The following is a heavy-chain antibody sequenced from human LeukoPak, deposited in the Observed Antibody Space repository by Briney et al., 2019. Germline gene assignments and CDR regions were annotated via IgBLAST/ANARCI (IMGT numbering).Heavy chain of an antibody. D-gene: IGHD5-12*01. J-gene: IGHJ4*02. Sequence: ASVKVSCKASGYTFTSSDINWLRQATGQGLEWMGWMNPNSGNTGYAQKFQGRVTMTRNTSMSTAYMELSSLRSEDTAVYYCAIRTHLDIVATLGERVKKGLDYWGQGTPVTVSS. V-gene: IGHV1-8*01. CDR2: MNPNSGNT. CDR3: AIRTHLDIVATLGERVKKGLDY. CDR1: GYTFTSSD.